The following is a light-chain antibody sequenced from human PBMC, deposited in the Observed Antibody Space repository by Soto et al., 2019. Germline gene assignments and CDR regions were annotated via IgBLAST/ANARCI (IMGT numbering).Light chain of an antibody. CDR2: RNN. CDR3: AAWDDSLSGCYV. J-gene: IGLJ1*01. CDR1: SSNIGSNY. Sequence: QSVLTQPPSACGTPGQGVTISCSGSSSNIGSNYVYWYQQLPGTAPKLLIYRNNQRPSGVPDRFSGSKSGTSASLAISGLRSEDEADYCCAAWDDSLSGCYVFGTGTKATVL. V-gene: IGLV1-47*01.